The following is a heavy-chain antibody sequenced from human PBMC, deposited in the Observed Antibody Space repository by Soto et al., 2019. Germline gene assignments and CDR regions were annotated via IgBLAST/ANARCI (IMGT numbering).Heavy chain of an antibody. V-gene: IGHV3-30*03. CDR3: AGGEGRNGHYTRFDY. CDR1: GFAFSYYG. D-gene: IGHD3-10*01. CDR2: ISHDGKDK. Sequence: QMQLVESGGGVVQPGRSLRVSCATSGFAFSYYGIHWVRQAPGKGLEWVADISHDGKDKWYADSVKGRFTISRDNSENTLYLQMNGLRSEDTAVYFCAGGEGRNGHYTRFDYWGQGTLVTVSS. J-gene: IGHJ4*02.